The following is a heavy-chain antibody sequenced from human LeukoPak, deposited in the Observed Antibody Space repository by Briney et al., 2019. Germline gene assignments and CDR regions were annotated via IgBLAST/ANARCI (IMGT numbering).Heavy chain of an antibody. CDR3: AREMGCSGGSCYDY. CDR1: GFTVSSNY. D-gene: IGHD2-15*01. Sequence: PGGSLRLSCAASGFTVSSNYMSWVRQAPGKGLEWVSVIYSGGSTYYADSVKGRFTISRDNSKNTLYLQMNSLRAEDTAVYYCAREMGCSGGSCYDYWGQGTLVTVSS. J-gene: IGHJ4*02. V-gene: IGHV3-66*01. CDR2: IYSGGST.